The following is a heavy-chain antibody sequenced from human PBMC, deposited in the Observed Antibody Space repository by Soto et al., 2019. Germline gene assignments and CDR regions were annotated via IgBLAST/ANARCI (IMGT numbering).Heavy chain of an antibody. J-gene: IGHJ6*02. Sequence: HPGGSLRLSCAASGFTFNNYGMHWVRQAPGKGLEWVAVISYDGNNKYYADSVKGRFTISRDNSKNTLYLQMNSLRAEDTALYYCAKGSIIVATISDYYYGMDVWGQGTTVTVSS. CDR3: AKGSIIVATISDYYYGMDV. CDR1: GFTFNNYG. D-gene: IGHD5-12*01. CDR2: ISYDGNNK. V-gene: IGHV3-30*18.